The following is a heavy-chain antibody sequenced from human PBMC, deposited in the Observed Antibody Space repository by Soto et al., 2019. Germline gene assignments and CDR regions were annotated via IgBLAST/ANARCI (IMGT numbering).Heavy chain of an antibody. CDR1: GFTFSSYW. CDR3: ARDKYYGSGSYWIYYYYCMDV. CDR2: IKQDGSEK. D-gene: IGHD3-10*01. J-gene: IGHJ6*03. V-gene: IGHV3-7*01. Sequence: EVQLVESGGGLVQPGGSLRLSCAASGFTFSSYWMSWVRQAPGKGLEWVANIKQDGSEKYYVDSVKGRFTISRDNAKNSLYLQMNSLRAEDTAVYYCARDKYYGSGSYWIYYYYCMDVWGKGTTVTVSS.